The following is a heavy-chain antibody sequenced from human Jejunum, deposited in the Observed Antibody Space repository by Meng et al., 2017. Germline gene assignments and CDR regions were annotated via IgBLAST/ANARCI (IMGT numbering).Heavy chain of an antibody. CDR2: ISDSGTT. D-gene: IGHD5-24*01. CDR1: GGSVSSGFYY. Sequence: QGQLQESGPVLVRPSGTLSLTCTVSGGSVSSGFYYWSWIRQPPGKGLEWIGYISDSGTTNYNPSLKSRVTMSVDTSKNHFSLKLTSVTAADTAVYFCARDSETYPTYFDYWGQGTLVTVSS. CDR3: ARDSETYPTYFDY. J-gene: IGHJ4*02. V-gene: IGHV4-61*03.